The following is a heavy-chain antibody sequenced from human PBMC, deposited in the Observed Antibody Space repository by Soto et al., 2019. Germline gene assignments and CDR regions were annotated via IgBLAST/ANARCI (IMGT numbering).Heavy chain of an antibody. Sequence: ASVKVSCKASGGTFSSYAISWVRQAPGQGLEWMGGIIPIFGTANYAQKFQGRVTITADESTSTAYMELSGLRSEDTAVYYCARELGSERYYYGMDVWGQGTTVTVSS. V-gene: IGHV1-69*13. CDR2: IIPIFGTA. CDR1: GGTFSSYA. D-gene: IGHD7-27*01. J-gene: IGHJ6*02. CDR3: ARELGSERYYYGMDV.